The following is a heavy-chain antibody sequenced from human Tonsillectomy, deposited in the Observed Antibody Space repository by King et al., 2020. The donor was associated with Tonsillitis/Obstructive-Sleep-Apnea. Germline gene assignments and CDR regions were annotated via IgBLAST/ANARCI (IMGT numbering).Heavy chain of an antibody. Sequence: VQLVESGGGLVQPGGSLRLSCAASGFTFSSYAMHWVRQAPGKGLEYVSAISSNGGSTYYANSVKGRFTISRDNSKNTLYLQMGSLRAEDMAVYYCARGAGYYYYMDVWGKGTTVTVSS. V-gene: IGHV3-64*01. D-gene: IGHD3-10*01. CDR3: ARGAGYYYYMDV. J-gene: IGHJ6*03. CDR1: GFTFSSYA. CDR2: ISSNGGST.